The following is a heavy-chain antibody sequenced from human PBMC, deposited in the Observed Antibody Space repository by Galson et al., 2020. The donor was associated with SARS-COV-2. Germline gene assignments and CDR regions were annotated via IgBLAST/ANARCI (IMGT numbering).Heavy chain of an antibody. CDR1: GFTVSRNY. D-gene: IGHD3-10*01. J-gene: IGHJ6*02. CDR3: AGAPRGYDYGMDV. Sequence: QLGESLKISCAASGFTVSRNYMRWVRQAPGKGLEWVSDIYVGGDTFYADSVKGRFTISRDSLKNTLYLQINSLRAEDMAVYYCAGAPRGYDYGMDVWGQGTTVTVSS. CDR2: IYVGGDT. V-gene: IGHV3-53*05.